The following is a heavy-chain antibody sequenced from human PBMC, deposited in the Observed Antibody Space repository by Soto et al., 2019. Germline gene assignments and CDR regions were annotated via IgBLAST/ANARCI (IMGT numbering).Heavy chain of an antibody. J-gene: IGHJ4*02. CDR1: GFTLSNYW. CDR3: TRDLGGESDY. V-gene: IGHV3-74*01. D-gene: IGHD3-16*01. CDR2: IYRDGSTT. Sequence: EVQLVESGGGLVQPGGSLRLSCAASGFTLSNYWMHWVRQVPGKGLVWVSVIYRDGSTTRYADSVKGRFTISRDKGKNTLYLQMNSLRAEDTAVYYCTRDLGGESDYWGQGTLVTVSS.